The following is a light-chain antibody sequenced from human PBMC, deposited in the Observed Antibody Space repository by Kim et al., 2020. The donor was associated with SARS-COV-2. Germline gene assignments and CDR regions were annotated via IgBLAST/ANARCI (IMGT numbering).Light chain of an antibody. V-gene: IGKV3-20*01. CDR3: QQYGSSPET. J-gene: IGKJ4*01. CDR1: QSGSSDN. Sequence: CPGESATLSGMARQSGSSDNWSWYQRKPGQAPRRLSYGAFSRSTVIPDRVSGSGSGADFTLTINRREPEDFAVYDCQQYGSSPETFCGGTKVDIK. CDR2: GAF.